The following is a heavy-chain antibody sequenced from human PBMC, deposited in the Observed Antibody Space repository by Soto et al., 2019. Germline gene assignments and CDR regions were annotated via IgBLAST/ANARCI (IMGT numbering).Heavy chain of an antibody. J-gene: IGHJ4*02. V-gene: IGHV1-46*03. CDR2: INPNGGST. CDR1: GYTLTSFY. D-gene: IGHD6-6*01. Sequence: QVQLVQPGAEVKKPGASVKLSCKASGYTLTSFYIHWVRQAPGQGLEWMGIINPNGGSTNYAHNFQCRVTMTRDTSTSTVYMDLSSLRSEDTAVYYCARGLASGEYWGQGTLVTVSS. CDR3: ARGLASGEY.